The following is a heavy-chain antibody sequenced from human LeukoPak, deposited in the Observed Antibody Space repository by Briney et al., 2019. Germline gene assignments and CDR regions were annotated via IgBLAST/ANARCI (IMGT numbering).Heavy chain of an antibody. D-gene: IGHD1-7*01. V-gene: IGHV3-74*03. CDR2: IRSDGRNT. CDR3: ARPGGTTVSVDY. Sequence: GVSLTLPCAVSGFTFSSHQTQGVRRAPARGRVGASIIRSDGRNTTYAEPVKGPFTISTDNATTSLYLRMLRPRAEAAAVYDRARPGGTTVSVDYWGQGALVTVSS. J-gene: IGHJ4*02. CDR1: GFTFSSHQ.